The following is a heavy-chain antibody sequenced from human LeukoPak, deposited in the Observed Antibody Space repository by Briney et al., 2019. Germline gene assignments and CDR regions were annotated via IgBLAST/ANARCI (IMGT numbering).Heavy chain of an antibody. CDR2: ISGSGGST. CDR1: GFTFSSYA. CDR3: AKSIRDYCSGGSCYGFDY. Sequence: PGGSLRLSCAASGFTFSSYAMSWVRQAPGKGLEWVSAISGSGGSTYYADSVKGRFTISRDNSKNTLYQQMNSLRAEDTAVYYCAKSIRDYCSGGSCYGFDYWGQGTLVTVSS. D-gene: IGHD2-15*01. V-gene: IGHV3-23*01. J-gene: IGHJ4*02.